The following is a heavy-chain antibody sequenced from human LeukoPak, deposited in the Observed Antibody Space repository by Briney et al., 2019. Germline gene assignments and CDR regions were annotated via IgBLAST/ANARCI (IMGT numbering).Heavy chain of an antibody. CDR3: ARNLDV. V-gene: IGHV3-48*04. Sequence: PGGSLRLSCAASGFTFSSYSMNWVRQAPGKGLEWVSCISSSGDIVYYADSVKGRFTVSRDHAKNSLYLQMNSLRAGDTAVYYCARNLDVWGQGTLVTVSS. CDR2: ISSSGDIV. D-gene: IGHD1-1*01. J-gene: IGHJ4*02. CDR1: GFTFSSYS.